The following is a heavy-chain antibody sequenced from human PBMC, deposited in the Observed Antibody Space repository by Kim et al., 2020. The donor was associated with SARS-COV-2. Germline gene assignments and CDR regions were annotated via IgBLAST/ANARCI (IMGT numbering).Heavy chain of an antibody. Sequence: GESLKISCKGSGYSFTSYWISWVRQMPGKGLEWMGRIDPSDSYTNYSPSFQGHVTISADKSISTAYLQWSSLKASDTAMYYCARQLVEVGANNWFDPWGQGTLVTVSS. CDR1: GYSFTSYW. V-gene: IGHV5-10-1*01. CDR3: ARQLVEVGANNWFDP. CDR2: IDPSDSYT. J-gene: IGHJ5*02. D-gene: IGHD1-26*01.